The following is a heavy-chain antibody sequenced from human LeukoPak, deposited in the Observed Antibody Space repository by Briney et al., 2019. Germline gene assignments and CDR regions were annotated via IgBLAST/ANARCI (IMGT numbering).Heavy chain of an antibody. CDR3: ARERIAAASRRWFDP. CDR2: IYYSGST. V-gene: IGHV4-59*01. Sequence: SETLSLTYTVSGGSISSYYWSWIRQPPGKGLEWIGYIYYSGSTNYNPSLKSRVTISVDTSKNQFSLKLSSVTAADTAVYYCARERIAAASRRWFDPWGQGTLVTVSS. J-gene: IGHJ5*02. CDR1: GGSISSYY. D-gene: IGHD6-13*01.